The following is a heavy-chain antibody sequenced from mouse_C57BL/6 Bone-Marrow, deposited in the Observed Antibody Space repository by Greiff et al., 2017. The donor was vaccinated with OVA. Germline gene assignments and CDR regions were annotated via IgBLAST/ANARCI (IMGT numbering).Heavy chain of an antibody. J-gene: IGHJ4*01. CDR1: GYTFTSYW. CDR3: ALHAMDY. V-gene: IGHV1-59*01. CDR2: IDPSDSYT. Sequence: VQLQQPGAELVRPGTSVKLSCKASGYTFTSYWMHWVKQRPGQGLEWIGVIDPSDSYTNYNQKFKGKATLTVDTSSSTAYMQLSSLTSEDSAVYYCALHAMDYWGQGTSVTVSS.